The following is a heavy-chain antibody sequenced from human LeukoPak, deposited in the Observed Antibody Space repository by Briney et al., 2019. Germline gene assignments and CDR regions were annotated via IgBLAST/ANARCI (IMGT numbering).Heavy chain of an antibody. Sequence: SETLSLTCTVSGGSISSYYWSWIRQPPGKGLEWIGYIYYSGSTNYNPSLKSRVTISVDTCKNQFSLKLSSVTAADTAVYYCAREGRHGSGSYLYWGQGTLVTVSS. CDR3: AREGRHGSGSYLY. CDR2: IYYSGST. V-gene: IGHV4-59*01. J-gene: IGHJ4*02. CDR1: GGSISSYY. D-gene: IGHD3-10*01.